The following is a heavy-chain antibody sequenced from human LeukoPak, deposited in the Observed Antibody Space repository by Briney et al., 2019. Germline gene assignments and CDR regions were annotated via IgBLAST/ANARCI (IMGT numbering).Heavy chain of an antibody. D-gene: IGHD6-6*01. CDR2: IDGTSTNI. CDR3: ARDDPSMIAALHY. CDR1: GFTFSSYS. J-gene: IGHJ4*02. V-gene: IGHV3-21*01. Sequence: PGGSLRLSCAASGFTFSSYSMNWVRQAPGKGLEWVSSIDGTSTNIYYADSVKGRFTISRDNAKNSVYLQMSSLRAEDTAVYYCARDDPSMIAALHYWGQGTLVTVSS.